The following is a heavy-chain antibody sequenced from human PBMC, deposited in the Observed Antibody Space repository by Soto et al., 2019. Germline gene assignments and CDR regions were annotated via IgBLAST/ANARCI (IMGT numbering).Heavy chain of an antibody. V-gene: IGHV1-46*01. D-gene: IGHD1-26*01. Sequence: ASVKVSCKASGYTFPSYYMHWVRQAPGQGREWMGIINPSGGSTSYAQKLQGRVTMTRDKSTSTVYIELSSLSSEDTAVYYCQVVGWEPIRVGYYGMDVWGQGTTVTVSS. J-gene: IGHJ6*02. CDR1: GYTFPSYY. CDR2: INPSGGST. CDR3: QVVGWEPIRVGYYGMDV.